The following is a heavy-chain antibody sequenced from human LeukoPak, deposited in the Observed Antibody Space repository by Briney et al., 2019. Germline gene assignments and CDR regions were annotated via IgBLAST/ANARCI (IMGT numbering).Heavy chain of an antibody. CDR2: ISYDGSNK. J-gene: IGHJ4*02. Sequence: PGGSLRLSCAASGFTFSSYAMHWVRQAPGKGLEWVAVISYDGSNKYYADSVKGRFTISRDNSKNTLYLQMNSLRAEDTAVYYCARGYCSSTSCYHIPFDYWGQGTLVTVSS. CDR1: GFTFSSYA. D-gene: IGHD2-2*01. CDR3: ARGYCSSTSCYHIPFDY. V-gene: IGHV3-30-3*01.